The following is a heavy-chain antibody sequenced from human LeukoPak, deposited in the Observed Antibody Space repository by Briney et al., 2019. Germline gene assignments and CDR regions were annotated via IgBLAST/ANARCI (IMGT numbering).Heavy chain of an antibody. Sequence: SETLSLTCAVYGGSFSGYYWSWIRQPPGKGLEWIGEINHSGSTNYNPSLKSRVTISVDTSKNQFSLKLSSVTAADTAVYYCARGTTQQLVQFDYWGQGTLVTVSS. V-gene: IGHV4-34*01. CDR2: INHSGST. J-gene: IGHJ4*02. CDR1: GGSFSGYY. CDR3: ARGTTQQLVQFDY. D-gene: IGHD6-13*01.